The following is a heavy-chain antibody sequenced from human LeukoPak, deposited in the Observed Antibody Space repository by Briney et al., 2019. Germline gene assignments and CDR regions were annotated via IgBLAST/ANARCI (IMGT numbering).Heavy chain of an antibody. Sequence: GGSLRLSCAASGFTFSSYWMTWVRQAPGKGLEWVANIKQDGSEKDYVDSVKGRFTISRDNAKNSVYLQMNSLRAEDTAVYYCAKSISRLWFGELAGGWGQGTLVTVSS. CDR1: GFTFSSYW. CDR2: IKQDGSEK. D-gene: IGHD3-10*01. CDR3: AKSISRLWFGELAGG. J-gene: IGHJ4*02. V-gene: IGHV3-7*05.